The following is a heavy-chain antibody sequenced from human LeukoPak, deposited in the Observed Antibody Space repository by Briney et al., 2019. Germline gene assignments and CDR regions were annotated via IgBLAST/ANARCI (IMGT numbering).Heavy chain of an antibody. Sequence: GGSLRLSCAASGFTFSSYAMSWVRQAPGKGLEWVSAITGTGGSTYYADSVMGRFTISRDNSKNTLYLQMNSLRAEDTAVYYCARDKDSSSSLDYWGQGTLVTVSS. CDR2: ITGTGGST. CDR3: ARDKDSSSSLDY. D-gene: IGHD3-22*01. J-gene: IGHJ4*02. CDR1: GFTFSSYA. V-gene: IGHV3-23*01.